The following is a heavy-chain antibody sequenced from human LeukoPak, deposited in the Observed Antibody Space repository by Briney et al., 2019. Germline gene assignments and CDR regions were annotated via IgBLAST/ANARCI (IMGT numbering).Heavy chain of an antibody. CDR1: GGSFSGYY. Sequence: SETLSLTCAVYGGSFSGYYWSWIRQPPGKGLEWIGEINHSGSTNYNPSLKSRVTISVDTSKNQFSLKLSSVTAADTAVYYCARGVGKDYDSSGLFDYWGQGTLVTVSS. J-gene: IGHJ4*02. V-gene: IGHV4-34*01. D-gene: IGHD3-22*01. CDR2: INHSGST. CDR3: ARGVGKDYDSSGLFDY.